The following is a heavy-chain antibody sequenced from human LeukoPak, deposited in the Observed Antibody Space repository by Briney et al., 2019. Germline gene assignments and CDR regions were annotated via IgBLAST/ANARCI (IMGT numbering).Heavy chain of an antibody. V-gene: IGHV1-69*05. CDR3: ARDGGSSTIFGVVIPYFDY. CDR2: IIPIFGTA. J-gene: IGHJ4*02. Sequence: SVKVSCKASGGTFSSYAISWVRQAPGQGLEWMGGIIPIFGTANYAQKFQGRVTITTDESTSTAYMELSSLRSEDTAVYYCARDGGSSTIFGVVIPYFDYWGQGTLVTVSS. CDR1: GGTFSSYA. D-gene: IGHD3-3*01.